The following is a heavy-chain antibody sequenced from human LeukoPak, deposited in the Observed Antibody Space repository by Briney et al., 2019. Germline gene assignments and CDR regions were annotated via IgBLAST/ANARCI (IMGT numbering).Heavy chain of an antibody. D-gene: IGHD6-13*01. J-gene: IGHJ4*02. CDR3: AIAPAAGTESFDY. Sequence: GGSLRLSCAASGFTFTNCAMHWVRQAPGKGLEWVAVISYDGSNKYYADSVKGRFTISRDNSKNTLYLQMNSLRAEDTAVYYCAIAPAAGTESFDYWGQGTLVTVSS. CDR2: ISYDGSNK. V-gene: IGHV3-30*04. CDR1: GFTFTNCA.